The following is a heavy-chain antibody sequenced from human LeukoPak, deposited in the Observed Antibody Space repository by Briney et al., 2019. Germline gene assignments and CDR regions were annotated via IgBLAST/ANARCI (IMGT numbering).Heavy chain of an antibody. D-gene: IGHD1-26*01. CDR2: IYPSDSDA. CDR1: GYSFTGYW. V-gene: IGHV5-51*01. J-gene: IGHJ4*02. Sequence: GESLKISCKGSGYSFTGYWIAWVRQMPGKGLEWMGIIYPSDSDARYSPSFQGQVIISADKSITTAYLQWSSLRASDTAMYYCARQVTSGSYSKYWGQGTLVTVSS. CDR3: ARQVTSGSYSKY.